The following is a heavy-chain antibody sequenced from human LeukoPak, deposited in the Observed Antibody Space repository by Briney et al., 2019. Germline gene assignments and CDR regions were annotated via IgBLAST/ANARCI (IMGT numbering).Heavy chain of an antibody. D-gene: IGHD2-2*01. CDR3: ASEKIGYCSSTSCHPPNY. CDR1: GYTFTGYY. CDR2: INPNSGGT. J-gene: IGHJ4*02. Sequence: ASVKVSCKASGYTFTGYYMHWVRQAPGQGLEWMGWINPNSGGTNYAQKFQGRITMTRDTSISTAYMELSRLRSDDTAVYYCASEKIGYCSSTSCHPPNYWGQGALVTVSS. V-gene: IGHV1-2*02.